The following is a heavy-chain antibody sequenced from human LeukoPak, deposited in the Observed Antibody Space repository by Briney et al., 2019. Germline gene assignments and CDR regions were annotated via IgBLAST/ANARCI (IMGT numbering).Heavy chain of an antibody. CDR1: GGSISSGGYC. D-gene: IGHD3-22*01. J-gene: IGHJ5*02. CDR2: IYYSGST. V-gene: IGHV4-31*03. CDR3: ARALSNYYYDSSGSPNNWFDP. Sequence: PSETLSLTCTVSGGSISSGGYCWSWIRQHPGKGLEWIGYIYYSGSTYYNPSLKSRVTISVDTSKNQFYLKLSSVTAADTAVYYCARALSNYYYDSSGSPNNWFDPWGQGTLVTVSS.